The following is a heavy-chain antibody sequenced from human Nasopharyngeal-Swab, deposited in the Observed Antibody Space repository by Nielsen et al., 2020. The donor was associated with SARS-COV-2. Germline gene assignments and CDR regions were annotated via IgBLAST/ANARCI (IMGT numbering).Heavy chain of an antibody. Sequence: WIRQPPGKGLEWVAVIWYDGSNKYYADSVKGRFTISRDNSKNTLYLQMNSLRAEDTAVEDCARVPGETAREREYWDQGTLV. D-gene: IGHD3-10*01. V-gene: IGHV3-33*01. CDR2: IWYDGSNK. CDR3: ARVPGETAREREY. J-gene: IGHJ4*02.